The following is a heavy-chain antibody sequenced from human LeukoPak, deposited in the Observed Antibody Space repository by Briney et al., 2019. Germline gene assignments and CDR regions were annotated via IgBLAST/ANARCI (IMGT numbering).Heavy chain of an antibody. J-gene: IGHJ4*02. CDR2: IGTAGEI. V-gene: IGHV3-13*01. CDR1: GFTFSSYD. CDR3: ARDEDPTYYED. Sequence: PGGSLRLSCAASGFTFSSYDIHWVRQATGKGLEWVSGIGTAGEIYYPGSVKGRFTISRENAKNSLYLQMNSLRAEDTAVYYCARDEDPTYYEDWGQGTLVTVSS.